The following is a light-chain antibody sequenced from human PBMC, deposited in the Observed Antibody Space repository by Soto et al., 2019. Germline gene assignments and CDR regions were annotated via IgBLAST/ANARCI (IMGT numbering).Light chain of an antibody. Sequence: EIVLTQSPATLSLSPGARATLSCRASQSIGTYLAWYQQKPGQAPSLLIYDASNRATGIPARFSGSGSGTDFTLTISSLEPEDFAVYFCQHRSNSPPTWTCGQGTKVELK. CDR1: QSIGTY. CDR2: DAS. J-gene: IGKJ1*01. V-gene: IGKV3-11*01. CDR3: QHRSNSPPTWT.